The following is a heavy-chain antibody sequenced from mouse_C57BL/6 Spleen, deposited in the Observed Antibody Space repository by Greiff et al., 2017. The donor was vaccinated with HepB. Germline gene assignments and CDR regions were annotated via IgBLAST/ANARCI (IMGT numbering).Heavy chain of an antibody. Sequence: VQVVESGPELVKPGASVKLSCKASGYTFTSYDINWVKQRPGQGLEWIGWIYPRDGSTKYNEKFKGKATLTVDTSSSTAYMELHSLTSEDSAVYFCARDYSNYVWYFDVWGTGTTVTVSS. CDR1: GYTFTSYD. J-gene: IGHJ1*03. V-gene: IGHV1-85*01. CDR3: ARDYSNYVWYFDV. D-gene: IGHD2-5*01. CDR2: IYPRDGST.